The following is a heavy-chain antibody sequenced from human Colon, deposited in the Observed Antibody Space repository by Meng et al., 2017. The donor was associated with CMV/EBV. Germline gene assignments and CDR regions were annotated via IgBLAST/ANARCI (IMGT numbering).Heavy chain of an antibody. CDR3: ARYGDYVSLDV. Sequence: GESLKISCAASGFSLSSYWMSWVRQAPGKGLEWVANIKQDGSEKYYVDSLKGRFTISRVNAQNSLFLQVNSLRAEDTAIYYCARYGDYVSLDVWGQGTTVTVSS. V-gene: IGHV3-7*01. CDR1: GFSLSSYW. CDR2: IKQDGSEK. D-gene: IGHD4-17*01. J-gene: IGHJ6*02.